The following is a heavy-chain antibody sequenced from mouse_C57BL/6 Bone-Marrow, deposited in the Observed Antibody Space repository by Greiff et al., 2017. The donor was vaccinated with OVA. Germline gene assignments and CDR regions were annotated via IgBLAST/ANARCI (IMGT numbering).Heavy chain of an antibody. J-gene: IGHJ2*01. V-gene: IGHV5-9-1*02. Sequence: EVKVEESGEGLVKPGGSLKLSCAASGFTFSSYAMSWVRQTPEKRLEWVAYISSGGDYIYYADTVKGRFTISRDNARNTLYLQMSSLKSEDTAMYYCTRGYYGSSRDYFDYWGQGTTLTVSS. D-gene: IGHD1-1*01. CDR3: TRGYYGSSRDYFDY. CDR1: GFTFSSYA. CDR2: ISSGGDYI.